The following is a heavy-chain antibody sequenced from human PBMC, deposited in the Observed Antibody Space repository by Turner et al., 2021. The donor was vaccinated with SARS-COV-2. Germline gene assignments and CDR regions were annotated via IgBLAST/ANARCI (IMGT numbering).Heavy chain of an antibody. D-gene: IGHD1-26*01. CDR3: AKDRIVGATMGASRD. Sequence: VQLLESGGGLEQPGGSLRLSCAASGLSFSVYAMCWVRQSPGKGVEWVSGISGSGDTTYYADSLKCRFTISRDNSKNTMYLQMNSLRAEDTAVYYCAKDRIVGATMGASRDWGQGILVTVSS. V-gene: IGHV3-23*01. J-gene: IGHJ4*02. CDR2: ISGSGDTT. CDR1: GLSFSVYA.